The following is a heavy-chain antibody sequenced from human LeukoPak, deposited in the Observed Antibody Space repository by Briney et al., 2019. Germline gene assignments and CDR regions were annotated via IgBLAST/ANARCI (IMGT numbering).Heavy chain of an antibody. CDR1: YCSIFSSSYY. D-gene: IGHD1-26*01. V-gene: IGHV4-39*01. J-gene: IGHJ6*03. Sequence: PATLSLTCTVSYCSIFSSSYYWGWNRPPPGKGLKWIGSIYFSGSTYYNPSLKSRVTISVDTSNNHFSLKLSSVTAADTAVYYCERHLTHSGSYLGVVVDYMDVWGKGTTVTVS. CDR3: ERHLTHSGSYLGVVVDYMDV. CDR2: IYFSGST.